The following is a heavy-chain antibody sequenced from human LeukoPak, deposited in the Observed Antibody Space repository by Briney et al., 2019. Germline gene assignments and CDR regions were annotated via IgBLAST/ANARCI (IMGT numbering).Heavy chain of an antibody. Sequence: GGSLRLSCTTSGFAFASYAMNWVRQGPGRGLEWVSGISDSGGTTYYADSVKGRFTISRDNSKNTLYLQVNSLRVEDTAVYFSAKGSAGEVRGVTSLFYYGMDVWAKGPRSPSP. V-gene: IGHV3-23*01. D-gene: IGHD3-10*01. CDR2: ISDSGGTT. J-gene: IGHJ6*02. CDR3: AKGSAGEVRGVTSLFYYGMDV. CDR1: GFAFASYA.